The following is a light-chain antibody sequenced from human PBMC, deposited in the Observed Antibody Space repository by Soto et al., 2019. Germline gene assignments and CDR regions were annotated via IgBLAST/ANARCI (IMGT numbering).Light chain of an antibody. CDR3: QQYNNWPPGT. J-gene: IGKJ1*01. Sequence: EIVMTQSPATLSVSPGERVTLSCMASQSLTSNXAWYQHKPGQSPRLLIYGASTRATGIPARFSGSGSGTEFTLTISSLQSEDFAVYYCQQYNNWPPGTFGQGTKVDIK. CDR1: QSLTSN. CDR2: GAS. V-gene: IGKV3-15*01.